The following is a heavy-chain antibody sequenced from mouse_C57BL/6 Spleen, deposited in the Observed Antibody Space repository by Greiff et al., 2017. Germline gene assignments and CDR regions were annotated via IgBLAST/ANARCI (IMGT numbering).Heavy chain of an antibody. D-gene: IGHD1-2*01. V-gene: IGHV1-9*01. CDR2: ILPGSGST. J-gene: IGHJ4*01. CDR1: GYTFTGYW. CDR3: ARMECIRLYYWAMDY. Sequence: QVQLQQSGAELMKPGASVKLSCKATGYTFTGYWIEWVKQRPGHGLEWIGEILPGSGSTNYNEKFKGKATFTADTSSNTAYMQLSSLTTEDSAIYNCARMECIRLYYWAMDYWGQGTSVTVSS.